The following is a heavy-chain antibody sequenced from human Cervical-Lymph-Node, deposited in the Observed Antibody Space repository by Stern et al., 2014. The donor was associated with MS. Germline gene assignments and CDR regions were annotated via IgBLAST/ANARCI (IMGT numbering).Heavy chain of an antibody. Sequence: VQLEESGAEVKKPGSSVKVSCKASGGTFTSNAVSWVRQAPGHGLEWMGGINPIFGTANYAQRFQGRVTLTADASTSTAYMELSSLRSEDTAVDYCARDAGIAVAGTGPYYFDFWGQGTLVTVSS. CDR1: GGTFTSNA. J-gene: IGHJ4*02. CDR2: INPIFGTA. CDR3: ARDAGIAVAGTGPYYFDF. V-gene: IGHV1-69*01. D-gene: IGHD6-19*01.